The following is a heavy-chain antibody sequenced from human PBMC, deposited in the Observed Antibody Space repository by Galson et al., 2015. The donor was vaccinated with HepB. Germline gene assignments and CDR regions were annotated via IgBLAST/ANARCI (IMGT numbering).Heavy chain of an antibody. CDR2: TYYKSKYYN. CDR1: GDSVSSPSAT. J-gene: IGHJ4*02. V-gene: IGHV6-1*01. D-gene: IGHD3-10*01. CDR3: ARGWGITMVRGLPYYLDS. Sequence: CAISGDSVSSPSATWNWIRQSPSRGLEWLGRTYYKSKYYNDYAVSVRSRITINPDTSKNQFSLQLSSVTPKDTAVYYCARGWGITMVRGLPYYLDSWGQGTLVTVSS.